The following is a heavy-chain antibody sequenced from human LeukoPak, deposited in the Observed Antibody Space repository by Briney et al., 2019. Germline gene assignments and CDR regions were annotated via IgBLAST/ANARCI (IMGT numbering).Heavy chain of an antibody. CDR1: GFTFGDYA. Sequence: GGSLRLSCTASGFTFGDYAMSWVRQAPGKGLEWVGFIRSKAYGGTTEYAASVKGRFTISRDDSKSIAYLQMNSLKTEDTAVYYCTRDLSIFCSGGSCYWTHYYFDYWGQGTLVTVSS. CDR2: IRSKAYGGTT. V-gene: IGHV3-49*04. D-gene: IGHD2-15*01. CDR3: TRDLSIFCSGGSCYWTHYYFDY. J-gene: IGHJ4*02.